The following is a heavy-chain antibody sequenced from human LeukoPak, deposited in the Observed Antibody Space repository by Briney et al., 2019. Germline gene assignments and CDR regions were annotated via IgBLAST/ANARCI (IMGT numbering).Heavy chain of an antibody. D-gene: IGHD3-10*01. CDR2: IYSGGST. CDR3: ARRSRGTGSWYYFDY. CDR1: GFIVSSKY. Sequence: GGSLRLSCAASGFIVSSKYMSWVRQAPGKGLEWVSVIYSGGSTYYAASVEGRFTISRDNSKNTVYPQMNSLRAEDTAVYYCARRSRGTGSWYYFDYWGQGTLVTVSS. V-gene: IGHV3-53*01. J-gene: IGHJ4*02.